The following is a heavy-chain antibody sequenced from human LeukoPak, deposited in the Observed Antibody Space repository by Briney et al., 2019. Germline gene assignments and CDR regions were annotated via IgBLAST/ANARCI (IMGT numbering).Heavy chain of an antibody. J-gene: IGHJ4*02. CDR1: GSTFSSYG. CDR3: AKEGEPRYYFDY. V-gene: IGHV3-33*06. CDR2: IWYDGSNK. Sequence: GRSLRLSCAASGSTFSSYGMHWVRQAPGKGLEWVAVIWYDGSNKYYADSVKGRFTISRDNSKNTLYLQMNSLRAEDTAVYYCAKEGEPRYYFDYWGQGTLVTVSS. D-gene: IGHD1-14*01.